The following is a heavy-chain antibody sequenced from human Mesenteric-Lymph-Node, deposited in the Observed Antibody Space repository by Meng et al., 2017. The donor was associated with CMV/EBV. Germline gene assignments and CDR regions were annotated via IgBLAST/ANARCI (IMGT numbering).Heavy chain of an antibody. J-gene: IGHJ3*02. D-gene: IGHD6-13*01. Sequence: GESLKISCAVSALTFNGYAMHWVRQAPGKGLEWVSGINWNGDDTDYADSVKGRFTISRDSAMKSLYLQMNSLRAEDTALYHCARDLARRSWYGDDAFDIWGQGTMVTVSS. V-gene: IGHV3-20*01. CDR3: ARDLARRSWYGDDAFDI. CDR2: INWNGDDT. CDR1: ALTFNGYA.